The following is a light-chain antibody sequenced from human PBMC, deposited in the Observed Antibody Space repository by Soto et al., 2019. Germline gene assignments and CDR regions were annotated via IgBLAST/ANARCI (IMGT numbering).Light chain of an antibody. J-gene: IGLJ2*01. CDR3: SSYTSSSTLVL. CDR1: SSDVGGYNY. CDR2: DVR. Sequence: QSGLTQPASVSGSPGQSITISCTGTSSDVGGYNYVSWYQQHPGKAPKLMIYDVRNRPSGVSNRFSGSKSGNTASLTISGLQAEDEADYYCSSYTSSSTLVLFGGGTKLTVL. V-gene: IGLV2-14*01.